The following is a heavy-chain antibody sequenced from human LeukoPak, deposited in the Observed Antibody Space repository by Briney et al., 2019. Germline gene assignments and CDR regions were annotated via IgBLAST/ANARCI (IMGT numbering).Heavy chain of an antibody. CDR1: GDSVSSNSAA. D-gene: IGHD2-15*01. J-gene: IGHJ4*02. V-gene: IGHV6-1*01. Sequence: SQTLSLTCAISGDSVSSNSAAWNWSRQSPSRGLEGLGRTYQRSKWYNDYALSVKSRITINPDTSKNQFSLQLNSVTPEDTAVYYCAREDCSGGSCYGGFDCWGQGTLVTVSS. CDR2: TYQRSKWYN. CDR3: AREDCSGGSCYGGFDC.